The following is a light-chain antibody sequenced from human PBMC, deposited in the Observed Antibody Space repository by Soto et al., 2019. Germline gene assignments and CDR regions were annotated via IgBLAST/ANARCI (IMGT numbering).Light chain of an antibody. CDR3: SSYTSSNTLGV. Sequence: QSVLTQPASVSGSPGQSITISCTGTNSDVGGYNHVSWYQQYPGKAPKLMIYEVNNRPSGVSNRFSGSKSGNTASLTISGLQADDEADYYCSSYTSSNTLGVFGGGTKLTVL. CDR1: NSDVGGYNH. V-gene: IGLV2-14*01. J-gene: IGLJ2*01. CDR2: EVN.